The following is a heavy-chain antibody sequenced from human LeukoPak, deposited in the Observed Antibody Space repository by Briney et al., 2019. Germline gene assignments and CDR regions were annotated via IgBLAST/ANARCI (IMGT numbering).Heavy chain of an antibody. D-gene: IGHD6-13*01. CDR1: GFTFGNYA. CDR2: LSGSGSST. J-gene: IGHJ1*01. CDR3: ANVIIAAVGYEYFQY. Sequence: PGGSLRLSCTASGFTFGNYAMSWVCQAPGMGLEWVSALSGSGSSTFYADSVKGRFTISRDNSKNTLYLQMRSLIFEDTAVYYCANVIIAAVGYEYFQYWGQGTLVSVSS. V-gene: IGHV3-23*01.